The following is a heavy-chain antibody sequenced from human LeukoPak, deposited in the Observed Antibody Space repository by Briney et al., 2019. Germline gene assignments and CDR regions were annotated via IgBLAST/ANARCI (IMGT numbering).Heavy chain of an antibody. CDR1: GYTFTGNY. Sequence: GASVKVSCKASGYTFTGNYMHWVRQAPGQGLEWMGWINPNSGGTNYAQKFQGRVSMTRDTSISTAYMEMSRLRSVDTAVYYCARGDDLLTGNRDWFDPWGQGTLVTVFS. CDR2: INPNSGGT. D-gene: IGHD3-9*01. J-gene: IGHJ5*02. CDR3: ARGDDLLTGNRDWFDP. V-gene: IGHV1-2*02.